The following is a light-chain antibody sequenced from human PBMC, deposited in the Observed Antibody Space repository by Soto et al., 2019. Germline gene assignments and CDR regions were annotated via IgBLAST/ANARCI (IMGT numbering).Light chain of an antibody. CDR1: QSISSW. CDR2: KAS. V-gene: IGKV1-5*03. J-gene: IGKJ2*01. Sequence: DIQMTQSPSTLSASVGDRVTITCRASQSISSWLAWYQQKPGKAPKLLIYKASSLESGVPSRFSGSGSGTESTLTISSLQPDDFATYYCQQYNSYPYTFGQGPKLEIK. CDR3: QQYNSYPYT.